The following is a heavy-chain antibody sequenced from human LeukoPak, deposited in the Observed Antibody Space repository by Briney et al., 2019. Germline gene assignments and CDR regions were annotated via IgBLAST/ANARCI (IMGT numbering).Heavy chain of an antibody. Sequence: GGSLRLSCSASGFTFSTYWMSWVRQAPGKGLEWVANMRRDGNEIYYLDSVRGRFTISRDNAKSSVYLQMNTLRAEDTAVYYCATSADSSGNDWGQGTLVTVSS. D-gene: IGHD3-22*01. CDR1: GFTFSTYW. CDR2: MRRDGNEI. CDR3: ATSADSSGND. V-gene: IGHV3-7*03. J-gene: IGHJ4*02.